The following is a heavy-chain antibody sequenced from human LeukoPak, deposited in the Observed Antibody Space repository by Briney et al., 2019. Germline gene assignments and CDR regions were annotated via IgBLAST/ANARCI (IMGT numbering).Heavy chain of an antibody. CDR2: IYTSGNT. J-gene: IGHJ6*03. CDR3: ARVRRWLAVAGKISYYMDV. Sequence: SETLSLTCTVSGGSISSYYWSWIRQPAGKGLEWIGRIYTSGNTNYNPSLKSRVTISVDTSKNQFSLKLSSVTAADTAVYYCARVRRWLAVAGKISYYMDVWGKGTTVTVSS. D-gene: IGHD6-19*01. CDR1: GGSISSYY. V-gene: IGHV4-4*07.